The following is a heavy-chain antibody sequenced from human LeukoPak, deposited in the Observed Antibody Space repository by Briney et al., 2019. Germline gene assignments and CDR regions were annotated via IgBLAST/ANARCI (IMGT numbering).Heavy chain of an antibody. CDR1: GGSFSGYY. J-gene: IGHJ4*02. Sequence: PSETLSLTCAVYGGSFSGYYWSWIRQPPGKGLEWIGEINHSGSTNYNPSLKSRVTISVDTSKNQFSLKLSSVTAADTAVYYCARESSGWYTVDYWGQGTLVTVSS. CDR3: ARESSGWYTVDY. D-gene: IGHD6-19*01. CDR2: INHSGST. V-gene: IGHV4-34*01.